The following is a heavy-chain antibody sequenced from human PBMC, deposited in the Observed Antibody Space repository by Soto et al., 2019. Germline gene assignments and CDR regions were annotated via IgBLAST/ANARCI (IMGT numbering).Heavy chain of an antibody. CDR3: AKDQDWNYWMIDY. D-gene: IGHD1-7*01. J-gene: IGHJ4*02. CDR1: GCTFSSYA. CDR2: ISGSGGST. V-gene: IGHV3-23*01. Sequence: PGGSLRLSCAASGCTFSSYAMSWVRQAPGKGLEWVSAISGSGGSTYYADSVKGRFTISRDNSKNTLYLQMNSLRAEDTAVYYCAKDQDWNYWMIDYWGQGTLVTVSS.